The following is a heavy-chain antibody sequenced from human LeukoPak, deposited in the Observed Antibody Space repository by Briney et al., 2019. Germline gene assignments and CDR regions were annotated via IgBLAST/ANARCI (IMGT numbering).Heavy chain of an antibody. CDR1: GGSFSAYY. J-gene: IGHJ5*02. D-gene: IGHD3-9*01. V-gene: IGHV4-34*01. CDR3: ASKYYDILTGYPGWFDP. Sequence: PSETLSLTCAVYGGSFSAYYWSWIRQPPGKGLEWIGEINHSGSTNYNPSLKSRVTISVDTSKNQFSLKLSSVTAADTAVYYCASKYYDILTGYPGWFDPWGQGTLVTVSS. CDR2: INHSGST.